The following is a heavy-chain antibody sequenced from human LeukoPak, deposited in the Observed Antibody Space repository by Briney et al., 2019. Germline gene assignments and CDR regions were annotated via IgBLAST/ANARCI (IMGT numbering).Heavy chain of an antibody. Sequence: QAGVCLRLSCAASGFTFNYAAISWVRQAPGKGLEWVTSVRGSGGSTYYSDSVRGRFTISRDISKNTVYLQMNSLRAEDTAMYYCAKDDKGDFYFDYWGQGTLVTVSS. D-gene: IGHD3-16*01. CDR1: GFTFNYAA. V-gene: IGHV3-23*01. CDR3: AKDDKGDFYFDY. J-gene: IGHJ4*02. CDR2: VRGSGGST.